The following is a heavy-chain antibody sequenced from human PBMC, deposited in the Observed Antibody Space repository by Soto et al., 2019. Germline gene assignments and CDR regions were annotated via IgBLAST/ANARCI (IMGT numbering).Heavy chain of an antibody. CDR1: GFTFSMYS. CDR3: ARVACSGGNCHYYFDY. CDR2: ISRSSSTI. V-gene: IGHV3-48*01. J-gene: IGHJ4*02. Sequence: GGSLRLSCAASGFTFSMYSMNWVRQAPGKGLEWVSYISRSSSTIYYADSVKGRFTISRDNAKNSLYLQMNSLRAEDTAVYYCARVACSGGNCHYYFDYWGQGTLVTVSS. D-gene: IGHD2-15*01.